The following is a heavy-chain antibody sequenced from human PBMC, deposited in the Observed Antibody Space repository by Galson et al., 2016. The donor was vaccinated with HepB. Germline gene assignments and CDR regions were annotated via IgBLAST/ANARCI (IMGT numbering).Heavy chain of an antibody. CDR1: GFTFSSYW. Sequence: SLRLSCAASGFTFSSYWMHWVRQAPGEGLVWVSHISGDGSSTHYGDSVKGRFTVSRDNSKNTLYLQMNSLRAEDTAVYYCVRDKVTPGTNWFDPWGQGTLATVSS. V-gene: IGHV3-74*01. D-gene: IGHD4-11*01. CDR3: VRDKVTPGTNWFDP. CDR2: ISGDGSST. J-gene: IGHJ5*02.